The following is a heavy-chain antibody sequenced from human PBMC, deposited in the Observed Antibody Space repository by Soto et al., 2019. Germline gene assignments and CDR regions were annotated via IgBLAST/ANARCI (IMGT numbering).Heavy chain of an antibody. Sequence: QAQLVQSGAEVQKPGASVKVSCKASGYTFYSHSISWVRQAPGQGLEWMGRISADNINTKYAQKFRGRVTMTTDTSTSTVYMELRNLRSDDTAVYYCARCIQEDYYYGMDVWGQGTTVTVSS. J-gene: IGHJ6*02. CDR1: GYTFYSHS. V-gene: IGHV1-18*01. CDR3: ARCIQEDYYYGMDV. D-gene: IGHD5-18*01. CDR2: ISADNINT.